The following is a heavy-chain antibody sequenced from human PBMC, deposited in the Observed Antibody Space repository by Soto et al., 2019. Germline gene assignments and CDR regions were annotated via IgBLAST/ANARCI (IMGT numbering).Heavy chain of an antibody. CDR3: AKESRGIAPTVTGY. CDR1: GFTFSSYA. V-gene: IGHV3-23*01. CDR2: IVGGGDST. Sequence: GGSLRLSCAASGFTFSSYAMSWVRQAPGKGLEWVSAIVGGGDSTYYADSVKGRFSISRDNSKNTLHLQMNSLKAEDTVVYFCAKESRGIAPTVTGYWGQGTLVTVSS. D-gene: IGHD6-13*01. J-gene: IGHJ4*02.